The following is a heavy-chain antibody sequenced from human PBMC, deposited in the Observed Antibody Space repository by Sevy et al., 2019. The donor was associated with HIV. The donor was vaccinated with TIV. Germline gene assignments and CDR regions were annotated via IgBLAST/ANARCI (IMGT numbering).Heavy chain of an antibody. CDR2: IIPIFGTA. V-gene: IGHV1-69*13. D-gene: IGHD1-26*01. J-gene: IGHJ4*02. CDR3: ARSPPELKWELLGQFDY. CDR1: GGTFSSYA. Sequence: ASVKVSCKASGGTFSSYAISWVRQAPGQGLEWMGGIIPIFGTANYAQKFQGRVTITADESTSTAYMELSSLRSEDTAVYYCARSPPELKWELLGQFDYWGQGTLVTVSS.